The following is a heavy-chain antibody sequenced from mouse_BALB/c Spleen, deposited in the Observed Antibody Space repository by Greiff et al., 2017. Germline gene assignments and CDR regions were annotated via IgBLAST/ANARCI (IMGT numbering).Heavy chain of an antibody. CDR3: ARRDSVFDY. V-gene: IGHV1-77*01. CDR2: IYPGSGNT. J-gene: IGHJ2*01. Sequence: QVQLQQSGAELARPGASVKLSCKASGYTFTDYYINWVKQRTGQGLEWIGEIYPGSGNTYYNEKFKGKATLTADKPSSTAYMQLSSLTSEDSAVYFCARRDSVFDYWGQGTTLTVSS. CDR1: GYTFTDYY.